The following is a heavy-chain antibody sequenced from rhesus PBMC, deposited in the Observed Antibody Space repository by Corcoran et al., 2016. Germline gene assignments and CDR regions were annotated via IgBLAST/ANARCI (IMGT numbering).Heavy chain of an antibody. Sequence: QLQLQESGPGLVKPSETLSLTCAVPGGSISSNYWSWLRPPPGRGLEGIGQISGSDGSTDYNPSLKSRVTISTDTSKNQVSLKLSSVTATDTAVYYCARTWYTSGWYWGQGVLVTVSS. V-gene: IGHV4-173*01. D-gene: IGHD6-31*01. CDR1: GGSISSNY. CDR2: ISGSDGST. J-gene: IGHJ4*01. CDR3: ARTWYTSGWY.